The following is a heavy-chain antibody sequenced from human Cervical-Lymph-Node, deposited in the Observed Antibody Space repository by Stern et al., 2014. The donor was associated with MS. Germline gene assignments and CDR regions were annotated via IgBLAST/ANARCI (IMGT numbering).Heavy chain of an antibody. D-gene: IGHD1-1*01. CDR2: ITPIFGSA. V-gene: IGHV1-69*06. Sequence: VQLVESGAEVKKPGASVKVSCKASGDTFTDYAISWVRQAPGQGPEWMGGITPIFGSADYAQKFQGRLTITADRSTSTAYMDLSSLTSEDTAVYYCAREVGSLAMDVWGQGTTVIFSS. CDR3: AREVGSLAMDV. J-gene: IGHJ6*01. CDR1: GDTFTDYA.